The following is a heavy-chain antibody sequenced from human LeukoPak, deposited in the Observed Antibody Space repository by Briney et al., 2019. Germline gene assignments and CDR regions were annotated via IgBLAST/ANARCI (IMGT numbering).Heavy chain of an antibody. V-gene: IGHV1-69*06. Sequence: SVKVSCKTSGGTFSRNAISWVRRAPGQGLEWMGGIIPVFGTPNYAQKFQGRVTISADKSTSTVYMELSSLRSEDTAMYYCARSGSGSYYLYWFDPWGQGTLVTVSS. D-gene: IGHD3-10*01. J-gene: IGHJ5*02. CDR1: GGTFSRNA. CDR2: IIPVFGTP. CDR3: ARSGSGSYYLYWFDP.